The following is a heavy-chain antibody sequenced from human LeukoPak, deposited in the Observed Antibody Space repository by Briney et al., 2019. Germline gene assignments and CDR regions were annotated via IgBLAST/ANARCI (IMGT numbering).Heavy chain of an antibody. CDR3: ARVPYDFLSGYPFGMDV. CDR2: INHSGST. CDR1: GGSFSGYY. D-gene: IGHD3-9*01. Sequence: SETLSLTCAVYGGSFSGYYWSWIRQPPGKGLEWIGEINHSGSTNYNPSLKSRVTISVDTSKNQFSLKLSPVTAADTAVYYCARVPYDFLSGYPFGMDVWGKGTTVTISS. V-gene: IGHV4-34*01. J-gene: IGHJ6*04.